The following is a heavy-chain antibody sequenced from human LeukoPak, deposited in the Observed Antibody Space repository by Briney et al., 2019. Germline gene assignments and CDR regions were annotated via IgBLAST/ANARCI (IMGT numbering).Heavy chain of an antibody. V-gene: IGHV3-13*01. CDR3: ARGPPRGKYYYMDV. D-gene: IGHD1-1*01. J-gene: IGHJ6*03. CDR2: IGTASDT. CDR1: GFPLRRFD. Sequence: GGALRLSCSASGFPLRRFDMHWVRQPTGQGLDWVSTIGTASDTYYPGSVEGRFTLSRDNAKNSLYLQMNSLTAGDTAVYYCARGPPRGKYYYMDVWGKGTTVTVSS.